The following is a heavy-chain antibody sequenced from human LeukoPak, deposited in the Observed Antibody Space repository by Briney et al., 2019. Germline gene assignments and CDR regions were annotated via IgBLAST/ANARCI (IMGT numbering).Heavy chain of an antibody. V-gene: IGHV4-39*01. CDR3: ARSRITMIVVVPVAFDI. D-gene: IGHD3-22*01. Sequence: PSETLSLTCTVSGVSISSSSYYWGWIRQPPGKGLEWIGSIYYSGSTYYNPSLKSRVTISVDTSKNQFSLKLSSVTAADTAVYYCARSRITMIVVVPVAFDIWGQGTMITVSS. CDR1: GVSISSSSYY. J-gene: IGHJ3*02. CDR2: IYYSGST.